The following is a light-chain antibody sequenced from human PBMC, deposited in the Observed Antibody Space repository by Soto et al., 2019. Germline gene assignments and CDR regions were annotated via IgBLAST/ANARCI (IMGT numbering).Light chain of an antibody. V-gene: IGKV3-20*01. Sequence: EIVLTQSPGTLSLSPGERATLSCRASQSVSGSYLVWYQQKPDQTPRLLIYGASSRATGIPDRFSGSGSGTDFTLTISRLEPEDFAVYYCQQYGTSPITFGQGTRLEIK. CDR1: QSVSGSY. CDR3: QQYGTSPIT. J-gene: IGKJ5*01. CDR2: GAS.